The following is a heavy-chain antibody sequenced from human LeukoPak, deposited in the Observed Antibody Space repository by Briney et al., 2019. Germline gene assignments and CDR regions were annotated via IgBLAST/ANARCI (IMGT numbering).Heavy chain of an antibody. V-gene: IGHV1-8*01. D-gene: IGHD4-17*01. CDR2: MNPNSGNT. CDR1: GYTFTSYD. CDR3: ARADAYGDYDY. J-gene: IGHJ4*02. Sequence: GASVKVSFKASGYTFTSYDINWVRQPTGQGLEWMGWMNPNSGNTGYAQKVQGRVTMTRNTSISTAYMELSSLRSEDTAVYYCARADAYGDYDYWGQGTLVTVSS.